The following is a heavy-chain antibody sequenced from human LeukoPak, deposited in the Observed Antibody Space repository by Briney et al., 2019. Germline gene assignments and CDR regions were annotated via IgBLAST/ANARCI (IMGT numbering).Heavy chain of an antibody. CDR1: GFTFSSYS. CDR2: ISYTGTI. CDR3: AKGGKWDVTPFDY. Sequence: PGGSLRLSCAASGFTFSSYSMNWVRQAPGKGLEWISYISYTGTIYYADSVKGRFTISRDNSKNTLYLQVNSLRAEDTAVYYCAKGGKWDVTPFDYWGQGTLVTVSS. V-gene: IGHV3-48*01. D-gene: IGHD1-26*01. J-gene: IGHJ4*02.